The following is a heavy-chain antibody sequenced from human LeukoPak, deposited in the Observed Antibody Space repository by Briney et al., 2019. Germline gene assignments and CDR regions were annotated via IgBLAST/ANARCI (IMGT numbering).Heavy chain of an antibody. Sequence: WETLSLTCTVSGGSISSSGYYWGWIRQPPGKGLEWIGSIYYSGSTYYNPSLKSRVTISVDTSKNQFSLKLSSVTAADTAVYYCARPDSSGMKHYAFDIWGQGTMVTVPS. CDR2: IYYSGST. V-gene: IGHV4-39*01. D-gene: IGHD3-22*01. CDR1: GGSISSSGYY. CDR3: ARPDSSGMKHYAFDI. J-gene: IGHJ3*02.